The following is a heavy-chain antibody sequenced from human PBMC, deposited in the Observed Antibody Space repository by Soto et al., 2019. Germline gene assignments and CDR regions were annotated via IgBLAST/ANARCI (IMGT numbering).Heavy chain of an antibody. V-gene: IGHV1-69*13. D-gene: IGHD3-22*01. CDR2: IIPIFGTA. CDR3: ARKDYYDSSGYPGYYYYGMDV. CDR1: GGTFSSYA. Sequence: GASVKVSWKASGGTFSSYAISWVRQAPGQGLEWMGGIIPIFGTANYAQKFQGRVTITADESTSTAYMELSSLRSEDTAVYYCARKDYYDSSGYPGYYYYGMDVWGQGTTVTVSS. J-gene: IGHJ6*02.